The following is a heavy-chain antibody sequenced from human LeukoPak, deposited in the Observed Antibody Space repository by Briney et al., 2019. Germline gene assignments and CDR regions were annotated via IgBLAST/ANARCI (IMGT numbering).Heavy chain of an antibody. J-gene: IGHJ4*02. D-gene: IGHD5-12*01. CDR3: ARAGIVATIIDY. V-gene: IGHV1-69*04. CDR2: IIPILGIA. CDR1: GGTFSSYA. Sequence: ASVKVSCKASGGTFSSYAIIWVRQAPGQGLEWMGRIIPILGIANYAQKFQGRVTITADKSTSTAYMELSSLRSEDTAVYYCARAGIVATIIDYWGQGTLVTVSS.